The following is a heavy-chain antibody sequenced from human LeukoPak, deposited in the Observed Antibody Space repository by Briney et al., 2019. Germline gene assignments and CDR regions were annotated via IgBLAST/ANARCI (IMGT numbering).Heavy chain of an antibody. CDR1: GFTFSTFA. CDR3: AKAISVGATTDAAD. D-gene: IGHD1-26*01. J-gene: IGHJ4*02. V-gene: IGHV3-23*01. Sequence: GRSLRLSCAASGFTFSTFAMIWVRQPPGKGLEWVSAISGSGGSTYYADSVKGRFTISRDNSKNTLYLQMNSLRAEDTAVYYCAKAISVGATTDAADWGQGTLVTVSS. CDR2: ISGSGGST.